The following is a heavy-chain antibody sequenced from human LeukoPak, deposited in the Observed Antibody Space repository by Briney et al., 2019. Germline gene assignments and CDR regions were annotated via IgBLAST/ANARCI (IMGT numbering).Heavy chain of an antibody. V-gene: IGHV4-59*01. D-gene: IGHD3-9*01. J-gene: IGHJ4*02. Sequence: SETLSLTCTVSGGSISSYYWSWIRQPPGKGLEWIGYIYYSGSTNYNPSLKSRVTISVDTSKNQFSLKLSSVTAADTAVYYCARSGPFDWLLPLDYWGQGTLVTVSS. CDR3: ARSGPFDWLLPLDY. CDR1: GGSISSYY. CDR2: IYYSGST.